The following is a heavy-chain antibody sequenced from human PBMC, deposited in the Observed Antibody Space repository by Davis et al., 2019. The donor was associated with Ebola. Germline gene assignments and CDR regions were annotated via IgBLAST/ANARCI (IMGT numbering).Heavy chain of an antibody. Sequence: GESLKISCAASGFTFSSYGMHWVRQAPGKGLEWVAVISYDGSNKYYADSVKGRFTISRDNSKNTLYLQMNSLRAEDTAVYYCARAPGPYYYYGMDVWGQGTTVTVSS. V-gene: IGHV3-30*03. CDR2: ISYDGSNK. CDR1: GFTFSSYG. J-gene: IGHJ6*02. CDR3: ARAPGPYYYYGMDV.